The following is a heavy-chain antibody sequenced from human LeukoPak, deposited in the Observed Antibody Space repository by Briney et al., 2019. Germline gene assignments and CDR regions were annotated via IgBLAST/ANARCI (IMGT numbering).Heavy chain of an antibody. CDR3: ARDSSGFDP. J-gene: IGHJ5*02. CDR2: ISYDGSNK. Sequence: GGSLRLSCAASGFTFSSYAMHWVRQAPGKGLEWVAVISYDGSNKYYADSVKGRFTISRANSKNTLYLQMNSLRAEDTAVYYCARDSSGFDPWGQGTLVTVSS. V-gene: IGHV3-30*01. CDR1: GFTFSSYA.